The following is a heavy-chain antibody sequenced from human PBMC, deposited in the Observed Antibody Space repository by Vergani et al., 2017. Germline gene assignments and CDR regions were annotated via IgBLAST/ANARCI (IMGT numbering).Heavy chain of an antibody. J-gene: IGHJ3*02. Sequence: QVSLVESGGGVVQPGRSLRLSCAASGFTFSSYAMHWVRQAQGKGLEWVAVISYDGSNKYYADSVKGRFTISRDNSKNTLYLQMNSLRAEDTAVYYCASTGITIFGVANGAFDIWGQGTMVTVSS. D-gene: IGHD3-3*01. CDR2: ISYDGSNK. CDR1: GFTFSSYA. V-gene: IGHV3-30-3*01. CDR3: ASTGITIFGVANGAFDI.